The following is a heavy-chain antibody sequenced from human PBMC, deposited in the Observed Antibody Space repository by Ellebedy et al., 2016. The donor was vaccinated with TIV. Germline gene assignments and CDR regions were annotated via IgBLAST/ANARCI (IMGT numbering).Heavy chain of an antibody. CDR2: IWYDGSNK. J-gene: IGHJ4*02. CDR1: GFTFSSYG. D-gene: IGHD6-19*01. CDR3: ARDDIAVAGTLDY. Sequence: GESLKISCAAFGFTFSSYGMHWVRQAPGKGLEWVAVIWYDGSNKYYADSVKGRFTISRDNSKNTLYLQMNSLRAEDTAVYYCARDDIAVAGTLDYWGQGTLVTVSS. V-gene: IGHV3-33*08.